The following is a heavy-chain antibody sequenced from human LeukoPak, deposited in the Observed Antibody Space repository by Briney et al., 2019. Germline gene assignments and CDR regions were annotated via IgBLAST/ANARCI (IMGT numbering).Heavy chain of an antibody. Sequence: SETLSLTCTVSGASISGSGYYWGWIRQPPGKGLEWIGSIYSSGSTYYNASLQSRVTISIETSKNQISLRLNSVTAADTAVYYCARAFPYYYGWSPPPPYYFDFWGQGTLVTVSS. D-gene: IGHD3-10*01. J-gene: IGHJ4*02. CDR3: ARAFPYYYGWSPPPPYYFDF. CDR1: GASISGSGYY. CDR2: IYSSGST. V-gene: IGHV4-39*02.